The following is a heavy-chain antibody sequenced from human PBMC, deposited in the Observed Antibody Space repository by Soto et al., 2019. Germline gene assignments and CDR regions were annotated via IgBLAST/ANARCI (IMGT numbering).Heavy chain of an antibody. CDR1: GGSFSGYY. CDR3: ARVYMVRGTIIRYFDY. D-gene: IGHD3-10*01. Sequence: SETLSLTCPVYGGSFSGYYWSWIRQPPGKGLEWIGYIYLGGSINYNPSLKSRVIISVDTAKNQFSLSLSSVTAADTAVYYCARVYMVRGTIIRYFDYWGQGTLVTVSS. J-gene: IGHJ4*02. V-gene: IGHV4-34*01. CDR2: IYLGGSI.